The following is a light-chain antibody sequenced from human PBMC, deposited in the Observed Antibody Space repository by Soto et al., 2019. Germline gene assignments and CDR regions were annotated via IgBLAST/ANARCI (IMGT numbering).Light chain of an antibody. Sequence: IALMQSPCTLPSSPGEPATLYCTASLNVNSYLAWYQQKPGQAPRLLIYDASNRAAGIPARFSGSGSGTDFTLTISSLEPEDFAIYYCQQRQYWPPITFGQGTRLEI. CDR3: QQRQYWPPIT. CDR1: LNVNSY. V-gene: IGKV3-11*01. CDR2: DAS. J-gene: IGKJ5*01.